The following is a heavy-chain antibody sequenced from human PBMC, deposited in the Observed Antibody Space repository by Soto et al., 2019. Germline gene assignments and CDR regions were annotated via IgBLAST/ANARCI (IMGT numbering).Heavy chain of an antibody. CDR2: TYYRSKWYN. Sequence: PSQTLSLTCAISGDSVSSNSAAWNWIRQSPSRGLEWLGRTYYRSKWYNDYAVSVKSRITINPDTSKNQFSLQLNSVTPEDTAVYYCARAYCSGGSCGAWSSWLDPWGQGTPVTVSS. J-gene: IGHJ5*02. CDR3: ARAYCSGGSCGAWSSWLDP. CDR1: GDSVSSNSAA. D-gene: IGHD2-15*01. V-gene: IGHV6-1*01.